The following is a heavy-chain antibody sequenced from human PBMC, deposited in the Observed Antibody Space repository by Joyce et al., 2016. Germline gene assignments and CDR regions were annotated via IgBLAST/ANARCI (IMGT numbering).Heavy chain of an antibody. CDR3: TTDPRY. CDR2: IKSKNDGGTL. J-gene: IGHJ4*02. CDR1: GLTFRTTW. Sequence: VQLVESGGGLVQPGESLRLSCGVSGLTFRTTWMSWVRQAPGKGLEWIGRIKSKNDGGTLDYIETVKGRFTLSRDDSTNTVYLQMDSLKIEDTAMYNCTTDPRYWGRGTLVTVSS. V-gene: IGHV3-15*01.